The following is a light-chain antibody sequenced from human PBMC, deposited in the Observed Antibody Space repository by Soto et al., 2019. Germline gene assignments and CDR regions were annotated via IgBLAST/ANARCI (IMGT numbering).Light chain of an antibody. CDR3: QQYNSYSVT. Sequence: DIVMTQSPDSLAVPLGERATINCKSSQSVLYSSNNKNYLAWYQQKPGQPPKLLIYWASTRESGVPDRFSGSGSGTDFTLTISSLQPDDFATYYCQQYNSYSVTFGQGTRLE. CDR2: WAS. J-gene: IGKJ5*01. V-gene: IGKV4-1*01. CDR1: QSVLYSSNNKNY.